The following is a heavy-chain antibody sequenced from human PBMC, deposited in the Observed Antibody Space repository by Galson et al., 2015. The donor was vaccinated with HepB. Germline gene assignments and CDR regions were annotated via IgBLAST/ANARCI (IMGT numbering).Heavy chain of an antibody. V-gene: IGHV4-59*11. CDR1: GGSINNHH. CDR3: ARDNSYGQDS. Sequence: ETLSLTCTVSGGSINNHHWSWIRQPPGKGLEWVGYIYYTGSTNYHPSLRGRVAISLDTSKNQFSLKMTSVTAADTAVYYWARDNSYGQDSWGQGTLVTVSS. D-gene: IGHD4-17*01. CDR2: IYYTGST. J-gene: IGHJ4*02.